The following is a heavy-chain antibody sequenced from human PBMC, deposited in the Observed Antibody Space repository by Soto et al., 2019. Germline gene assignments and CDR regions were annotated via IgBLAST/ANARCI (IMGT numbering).Heavy chain of an antibody. CDR1: GYTFTDFY. J-gene: IGHJ4*02. V-gene: IGHV1-2*04. Sequence: ASVKVSCKASGYTFTDFYMHWVRQAPGQGLEWMGWINPNSGGTNYAQKFQGWVTMTRDTSISTAYMELSRLKSDDTAVYYCARDSSSWNLHYFDYWGQGTLVTVSS. D-gene: IGHD6-13*01. CDR3: ARDSSSWNLHYFDY. CDR2: INPNSGGT.